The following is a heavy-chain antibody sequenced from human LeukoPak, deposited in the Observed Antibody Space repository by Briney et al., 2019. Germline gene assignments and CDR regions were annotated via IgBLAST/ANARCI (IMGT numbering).Heavy chain of an antibody. CDR3: ARGWQWLVFDY. D-gene: IGHD6-19*01. V-gene: IGHV4-38-2*02. Sequence: SETLSLTCTVSGYSLSSGYYWGWFRQPPGKGLEWIGSIYHSGSTNYNPSLKSRVTISVDTSKNQFSLKLSSVTAADTAVYYCARGWQWLVFDYWGQGTLVTVSS. CDR1: GYSLSSGYY. J-gene: IGHJ4*02. CDR2: IYHSGST.